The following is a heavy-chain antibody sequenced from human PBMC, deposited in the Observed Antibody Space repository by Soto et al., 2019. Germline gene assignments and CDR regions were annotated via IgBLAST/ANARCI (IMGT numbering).Heavy chain of an antibody. CDR2: INAYNGNT. V-gene: IGHV1-18*01. D-gene: IGHD3-16*01. CDR3: AMVDVYVTPSPQDV. Sequence: ASVKVSCKASGYTFTRYGIGWARQAPGQGLEWMGWINAYNGNTNYAQNLQGRVTLTTDTSTSTAYMERRSLRSNDTAIYYCAMVDVYVTPSPQDVWGQGTTVTVSS. CDR1: GYTFTRYG. J-gene: IGHJ6*02.